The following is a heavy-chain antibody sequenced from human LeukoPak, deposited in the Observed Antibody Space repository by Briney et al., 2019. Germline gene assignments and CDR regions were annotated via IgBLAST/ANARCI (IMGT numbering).Heavy chain of an antibody. CDR2: INDSGRS. D-gene: IGHD6-13*01. Sequence: SSETLSLTCGVYGGSFSGYYWSWIRQPPGKGLEWIGEINDSGRSNYKSSLKSRVTISVDTSKNQFSLKLSSVTAADTAVHYCARAYSSSWYFNWFDPWGQGTLVTVSS. J-gene: IGHJ5*02. V-gene: IGHV4-34*01. CDR1: GGSFSGYY. CDR3: ARAYSSSWYFNWFDP.